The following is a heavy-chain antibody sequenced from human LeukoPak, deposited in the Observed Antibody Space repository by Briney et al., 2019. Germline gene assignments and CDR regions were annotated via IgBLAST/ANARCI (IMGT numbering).Heavy chain of an antibody. J-gene: IGHJ4*02. CDR2: LKSKADGGTI. CDR3: TTDEGSGYSGSYYLDY. CDR1: GFTFSNAW. Sequence: NPGGSLRLSCAASGFTFSNAWMSWVRQAPGKGLEWVGRLKSKADGGTIDYAAPVKGRFTISRDDSKNTLYLQMNSLKTVDTAVYYCTTDEGSGYSGSYYLDYWGQGTLVTVSS. D-gene: IGHD1-26*01. V-gene: IGHV3-15*01.